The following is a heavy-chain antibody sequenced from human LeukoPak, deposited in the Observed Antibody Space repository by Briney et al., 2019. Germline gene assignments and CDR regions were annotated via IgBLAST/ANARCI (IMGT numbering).Heavy chain of an antibody. V-gene: IGHV4-61*02. D-gene: IGHD6-19*01. Sequence: PSETLSLTCTVSGGSISSGSYYWSWIRQPAGKGLEWIGRIYTSGSTNYNPSLKSRVTISVDTSKNQFSLKLSSVIAADTAVYYCARDRSSGFFDYWGQGTLVTVSS. CDR1: GGSISSGSYY. CDR2: IYTSGST. J-gene: IGHJ4*02. CDR3: ARDRSSGFFDY.